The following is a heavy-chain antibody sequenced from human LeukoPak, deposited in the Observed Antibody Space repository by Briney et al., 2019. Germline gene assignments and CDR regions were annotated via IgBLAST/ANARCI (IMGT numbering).Heavy chain of an antibody. CDR2: IYYSGST. CDR3: ARHYGDYLAPFDP. J-gene: IGHJ5*02. Sequence: PSETLSLTCTDSGGSLSSSSYYWGWIRQPPGKGLEWIGSIYYSGSTYYNPSLKSRFTISVDTSKTQFSLKLSSVTAADTAVYYCARHYGDYLAPFDPWGQGTLVTVSS. D-gene: IGHD4-17*01. V-gene: IGHV4-39*01. CDR1: GGSLSSSSYY.